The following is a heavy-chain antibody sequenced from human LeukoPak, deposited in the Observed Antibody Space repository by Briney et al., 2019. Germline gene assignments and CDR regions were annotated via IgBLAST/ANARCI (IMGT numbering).Heavy chain of an antibody. J-gene: IGHJ4*02. Sequence: ETLSLTCTVSGYSISSGYYWGWIRQPPGKGLEWIGSIYHSGSTYYNPSLKSRVTISVDTSKNQFSLKLRSVTAADTAVYYCARVTSRLGVCDYWGQGSLVTVSS. D-gene: IGHD2-8*01. CDR2: IYHSGST. V-gene: IGHV4-38-2*02. CDR1: GYSISSGYY. CDR3: ARVTSRLGVCDY.